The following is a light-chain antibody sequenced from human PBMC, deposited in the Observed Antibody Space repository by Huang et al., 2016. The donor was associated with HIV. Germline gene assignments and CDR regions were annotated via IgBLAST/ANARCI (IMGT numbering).Light chain of an antibody. J-gene: IGKJ4*01. Sequence: EIVLTQSPATLSLSLGERATLSCRASEDISNYIVWYQQRPGQAPKLLISEASKSATGFTARLGGSGSGTEFILTIDSLEPEDFAVYYCQQLRSWPLTFGGGTKVEIK. V-gene: IGKV3D-11*01. CDR1: EDISNY. CDR2: EAS. CDR3: QQLRSWPLT.